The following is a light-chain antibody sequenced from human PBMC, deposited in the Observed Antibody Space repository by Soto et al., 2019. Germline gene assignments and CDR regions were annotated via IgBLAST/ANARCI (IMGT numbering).Light chain of an antibody. V-gene: IGKV1-39*01. CDR1: QSISNY. CDR3: QQSYGTPLT. Sequence: DMEMTQSPSSLSASVGDRVTITCRASQSISNYLNWYQHKPGKVPKLLIYAASSLQSGVPTRFKGNGSGTDFTLTINSLQPEDFATYYCQQSYGTPLTFGGGTKIEIK. J-gene: IGKJ4*01. CDR2: AAS.